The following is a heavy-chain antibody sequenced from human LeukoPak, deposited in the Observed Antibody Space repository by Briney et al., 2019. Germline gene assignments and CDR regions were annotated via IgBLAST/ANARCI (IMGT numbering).Heavy chain of an antibody. V-gene: IGHV3-23*01. CDR2: ISGSGANT. J-gene: IGHJ3*02. CDR3: AKQYGDYAGEAFDI. Sequence: GSLRLSCAASGFTFSDYPMSWVRQAPGKGLEWVATISGSGANTHYADSVKGRFTISRDNSKNTVFLQMNRLRAGDTAVYYCAKQYGDYAGEAFDIWGQGTMVTVSS. D-gene: IGHD4-17*01. CDR1: GFTFSDYP.